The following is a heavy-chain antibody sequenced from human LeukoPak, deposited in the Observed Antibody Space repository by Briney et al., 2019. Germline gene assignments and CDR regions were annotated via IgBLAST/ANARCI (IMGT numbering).Heavy chain of an antibody. D-gene: IGHD4-17*01. V-gene: IGHV4-59*11. Sequence: PSETLSLTCSVSGASISDHYWSWIRQPPERGLEWVANVYYSGTTNYNPSLRSRVSISLDTSKNQFSLKLRSVTAADTAVYYCASHDCGDFFDYWGQGTLATVSS. CDR2: VYYSGTT. CDR1: GASISDHY. J-gene: IGHJ4*02. CDR3: ASHDCGDFFDY.